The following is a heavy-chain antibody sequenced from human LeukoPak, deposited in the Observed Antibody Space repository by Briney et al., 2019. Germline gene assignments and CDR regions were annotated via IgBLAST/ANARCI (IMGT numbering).Heavy chain of an antibody. CDR1: GGSMSSYY. V-gene: IGHV4-59*01. CDR2: IYSSGIT. Sequence: SETLSLTCTVSGGSMSSYYWSWIRQPPGKGLEWIGYIYSSGITRDNPSLNSRVTISVDTSKNQFSLRLSSVTAADTAMYYCARVVGDGYSDYWGQGTLVSVSS. CDR3: ARVVGDGYSDY. D-gene: IGHD2-21*01. J-gene: IGHJ4*02.